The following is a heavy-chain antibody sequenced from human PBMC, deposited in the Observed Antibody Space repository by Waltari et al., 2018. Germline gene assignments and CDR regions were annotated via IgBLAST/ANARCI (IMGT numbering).Heavy chain of an antibody. CDR1: GFTFDNFA. CDR3: AKDLRRVLAKGFQPDL. D-gene: IGHD2-15*01. CDR2: IDWNGGIV. J-gene: IGHJ2*01. Sequence: EVQLVESGGGSVQPGGSLRLSCQASGFTFDNFAMFWVRQAPGKGLEWVSGIDWNGGIVVYADSVKGRVTISRDSAENSLHLQMNSLTIEDTAIYFCAKDLRRVLAKGFQPDLWGRGTQVTVSS. V-gene: IGHV3-9*01.